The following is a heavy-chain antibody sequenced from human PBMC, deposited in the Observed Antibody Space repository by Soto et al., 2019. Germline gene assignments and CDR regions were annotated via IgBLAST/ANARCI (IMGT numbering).Heavy chain of an antibody. D-gene: IGHD3-10*01. CDR1: GFTLNNYA. J-gene: IGHJ4*02. CDR2: ISGGGDTT. Sequence: EVQLLESGGGLVQPGGSLRISCTASGFTLNNYAMTWVRQAPGKGLEWVSAISGGGDTTSYADSVKGRFTVSRDGSKNTLYLQMSSLRAEDTALYYCAKGRGGSGSLTPRVDFWGQGTLGTVSS. CDR3: AKGRGGSGSLTPRVDF. V-gene: IGHV3-23*01.